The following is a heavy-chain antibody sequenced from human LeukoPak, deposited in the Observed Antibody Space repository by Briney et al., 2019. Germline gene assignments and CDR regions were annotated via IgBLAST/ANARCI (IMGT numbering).Heavy chain of an antibody. D-gene: IGHD3-22*01. V-gene: IGHV3-30*04. CDR2: VSYDGSNK. Sequence: PGGSLRLSCAASGFAFSGSAIHWVRQAPGKGLEWVAVVSYDGSNKDYADSVKGRFTISRDNSKNTLFLQVNSLTVEDTAVYYCARDTLPLGRGYYYNFDYWGQGTLVTVSS. CDR1: GFAFSGSA. J-gene: IGHJ4*02. CDR3: ARDTLPLGRGYYYNFDY.